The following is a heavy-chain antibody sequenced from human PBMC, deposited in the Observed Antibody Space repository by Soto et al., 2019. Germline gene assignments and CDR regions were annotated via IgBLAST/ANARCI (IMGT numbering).Heavy chain of an antibody. J-gene: IGHJ6*04. CDR1: GFAFSNFV. D-gene: IGHD4-17*01. CDR3: GREGGEGWIKYYFSGMEV. Sequence: QVQLVESGGGVVQPGTSLTLSCAASGFAFSNFVMHWVRQAPGKGLECVAVIWHDASHEYYADSVQGRFTISRDNSKHSPYRQMICLRAEYTAGTYGGREGGEGWIKYYFSGMEVWGYGTGVTVSS. V-gene: IGHV3-33*01. CDR2: IWHDASHE.